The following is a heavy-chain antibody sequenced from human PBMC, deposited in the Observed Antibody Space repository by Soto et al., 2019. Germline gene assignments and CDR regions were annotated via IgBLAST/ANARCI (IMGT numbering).Heavy chain of an antibody. CDR2: INPNSGGT. V-gene: IGHV1-2*02. D-gene: IGHD2-2*01. CDR1: GYTFTGYY. J-gene: IGHJ6*02. Sequence: ASVKVSCKASGYTFTGYYMHWVRQAPGQGLEWMGWINPNSGGTNYAQKFQGRVTMTRDTSISTAYMELSRLRSDDTAVYYCARADIVVVPAATGGYYYYGMDVWGQGTTVTVSS. CDR3: ARADIVVVPAATGGYYYYGMDV.